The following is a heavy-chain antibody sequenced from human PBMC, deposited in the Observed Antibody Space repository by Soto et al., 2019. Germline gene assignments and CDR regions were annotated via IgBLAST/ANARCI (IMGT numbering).Heavy chain of an antibody. CDR2: ISAYNGNT. CDR1: GYTFTSYG. CDR3: ARGSASSGWYDSYDY. V-gene: IGHV1-18*01. Sequence: ASVKDSCKASGYTFTSYGISWVRQAPGQGLEWMGWISAYNGNTNYAQKLQGRVTMTTDTSTSTAYMELRSLRSDDTAVYYCARGSASSGWYDSYDYWGQGTLVTVSS. D-gene: IGHD6-19*01. J-gene: IGHJ4*02.